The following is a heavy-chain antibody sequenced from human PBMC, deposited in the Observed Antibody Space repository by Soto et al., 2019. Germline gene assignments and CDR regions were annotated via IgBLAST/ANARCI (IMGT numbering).Heavy chain of an antibody. V-gene: IGHV1-69*06. Sequence: GASVKVSCKASGGTFSSYAISWVRQAPGQGLEWMGGIIPIFGTANYAQKFQGRVTSTADRSTSTAYMELSSLRSEDTAVYYCARSPLYYDFWSGPGAPYYYGMDVWGQGTTVTVSS. CDR3: ARSPLYYDFWSGPGAPYYYGMDV. CDR1: GGTFSSYA. CDR2: IIPIFGTA. D-gene: IGHD3-3*01. J-gene: IGHJ6*02.